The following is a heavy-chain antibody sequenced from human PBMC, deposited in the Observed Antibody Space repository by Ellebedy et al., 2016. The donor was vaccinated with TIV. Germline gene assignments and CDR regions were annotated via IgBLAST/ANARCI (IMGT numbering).Heavy chain of an antibody. V-gene: IGHV1-69*13. Sequence: SVKVSCKASGYTFHIYYIQWVRQAPGQGLEWMGGIVAVFGTTTYAQKFQGRVTITADESTSTVYMELSSLTADDTAAYYCARYSGYHFRGNYFDYWGQGTLVTVSS. CDR2: IVAVFGTT. CDR3: ARYSGYHFRGNYFDY. D-gene: IGHD5-12*01. J-gene: IGHJ4*02. CDR1: GYTFHIYY.